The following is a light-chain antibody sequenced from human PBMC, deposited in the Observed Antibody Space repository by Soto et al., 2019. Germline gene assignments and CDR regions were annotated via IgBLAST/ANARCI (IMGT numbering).Light chain of an antibody. J-gene: IGKJ5*01. CDR2: KIS. CDR1: QSLVYSNGNTY. V-gene: IGKV2-24*01. CDR3: MQALQFPIT. Sequence: DIVLTQTPLSSPVTLGQPASISCRSSQSLVYSNGNTYLSWLHQRPGQPPRLLIYKISSRFSGVPDRFSGSGAGTDFTLKISRVEAEDVGIYYCMQALQFPITFGQGTRLDIK.